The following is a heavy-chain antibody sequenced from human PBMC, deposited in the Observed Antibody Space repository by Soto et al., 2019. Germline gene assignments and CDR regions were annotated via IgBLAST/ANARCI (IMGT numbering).Heavy chain of an antibody. Sequence: PGGSLRLSCAASGFTFSSYGMHWVRQAPGKGLEWVAVIWYDGSNKYYADSVKGRFTISRDNSKNTLYLQMNSLRAEDTAVYYCARDQWPIAVATISKYYYYYGMDVWGQRTTVTVSS. CDR1: GFTFSSYG. J-gene: IGHJ6*02. CDR3: ARDQWPIAVATISKYYYYYGMDV. V-gene: IGHV3-33*01. D-gene: IGHD5-12*01. CDR2: IWYDGSNK.